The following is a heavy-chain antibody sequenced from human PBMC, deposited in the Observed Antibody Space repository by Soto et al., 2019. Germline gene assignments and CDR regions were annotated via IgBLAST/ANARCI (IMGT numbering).Heavy chain of an antibody. CDR2: IYHSGST. CDR1: GYSISSGCY. J-gene: IGHJ5*02. CDR3: ARGGYDFWSGYYRGYWFDP. V-gene: IGHV4-38-2*01. D-gene: IGHD3-3*01. Sequence: KPSETLSLTCAVSGYSISSGCYWGWIRQPPGKGLEWIGSIYHSGSTYYNPSLKSRVTISVDTSKNQFSLKLSSVTAADTAVYYCARGGYDFWSGYYRGYWFDPWGQGTLVTVSS.